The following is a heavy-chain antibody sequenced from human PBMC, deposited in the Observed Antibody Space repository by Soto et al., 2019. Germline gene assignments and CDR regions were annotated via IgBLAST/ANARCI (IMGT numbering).Heavy chain of an antibody. V-gene: IGHV4-61*01. CDR3: ASHYYYDTSGYYF. Sequence: PSETLSLTCTVAGGCVSSDNYYWTSIRQPPGKGLEWIGYIYYGGNTKYNPSLNSRVSISVDTSKNQFSLNLSSVTAADTAVYYCASHYYYDTSGYYFWGQGTLVTVSS. D-gene: IGHD3-22*01. CDR2: IYYGGNT. CDR1: GGCVSSDNYY. J-gene: IGHJ1*01.